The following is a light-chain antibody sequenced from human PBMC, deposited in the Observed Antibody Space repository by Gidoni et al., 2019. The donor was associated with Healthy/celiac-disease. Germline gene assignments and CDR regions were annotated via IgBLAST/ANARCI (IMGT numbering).Light chain of an antibody. Sequence: EIVLTQSPGTLSLSPGERATLSCRASQSVSSSYLAWYQQKPGQAPRLLIYGASSRATGIPDRFSGSGSATYFTLTISRLEPEDFAVYYCQQYGSPLTFGQGTRLEIK. V-gene: IGKV3-20*01. CDR3: QQYGSPLT. CDR1: QSVSSSY. CDR2: GAS. J-gene: IGKJ5*01.